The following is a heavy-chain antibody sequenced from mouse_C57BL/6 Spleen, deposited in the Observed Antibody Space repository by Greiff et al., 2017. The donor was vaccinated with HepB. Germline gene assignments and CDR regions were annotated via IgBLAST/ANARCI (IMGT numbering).Heavy chain of an antibody. D-gene: IGHD2-3*01. CDR3: ARGGDGYYEDFDY. V-gene: IGHV5-9*01. Sequence: DVMLVESGGGLVKPGGSLKLSCAASGFTFSSYTMSWVRQTPEKRLEWVATISGGGGNTYYPDSVKGRFTISRDNAKNTLYLQMSSLRSEDTALYYCARGGDGYYEDFDYWGQGTTLTVSS. CDR2: ISGGGGNT. CDR1: GFTFSSYT. J-gene: IGHJ2*01.